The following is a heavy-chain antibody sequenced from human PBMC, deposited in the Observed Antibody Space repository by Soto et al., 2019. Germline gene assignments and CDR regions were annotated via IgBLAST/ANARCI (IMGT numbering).Heavy chain of an antibody. J-gene: IGHJ6*04. D-gene: IGHD6-6*01. CDR1: GYTFTGYY. V-gene: IGHV1-2*02. CDR3: ARDRAPFSSSSGHYYYGMDV. Sequence: GASVKVSCKASGYTFTGYYMHWVRQAPGQGLEWMGWISPNSGGTNFAHEFQGRVTMTTDTSINTAYMELSRLTYDDTAVYYCARDRAPFSSSSGHYYYGMDVWGEGTTVILSS. CDR2: ISPNSGGT.